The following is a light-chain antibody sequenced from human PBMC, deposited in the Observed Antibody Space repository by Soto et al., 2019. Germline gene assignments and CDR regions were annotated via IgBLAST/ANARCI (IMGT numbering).Light chain of an antibody. CDR1: QNVYNN. J-gene: IGKJ4*01. CDR3: QQCRNWPLT. V-gene: IGKV3-15*01. Sequence: EIVMMQSPATLSVSQGEGATLSCKASQNVYNNLAWYQQRPGQPPRLLIYDASTRATGISARFSGSGYGTEFTLTISSLQSEDFAVYFCQQCRNWPLTFGGGTKV. CDR2: DAS.